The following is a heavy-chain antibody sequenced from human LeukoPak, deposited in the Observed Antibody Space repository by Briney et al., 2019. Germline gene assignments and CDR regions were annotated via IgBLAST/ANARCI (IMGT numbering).Heavy chain of an antibody. CDR2: ISGSGGST. CDR3: AKKGDSGWVFDY. V-gene: IGHV3-23*01. Sequence: GGSLRLSCAASGFTFSRYAMSWVRQAPGEGLGWVSGISGSGGSTHYADSVKGQFTISRDKSKNTLWLQMNSLRAEDTALYYCAKKGDSGWVFDYWGQGTLVTVSS. D-gene: IGHD6-19*01. J-gene: IGHJ4*02. CDR1: GFTFSRYA.